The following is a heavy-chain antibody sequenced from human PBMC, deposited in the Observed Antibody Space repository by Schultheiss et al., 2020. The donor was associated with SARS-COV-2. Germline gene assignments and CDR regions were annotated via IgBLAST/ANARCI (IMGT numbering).Heavy chain of an antibody. Sequence: SETLSLTCTVSGGSISSYYWSWIRQPPGKGLEWIGYIYYSGSTNYNPSLKSRVTISVDTSKNQFSLKLSSVTAADTAVYYCAREPSVGATLDYWGQGTLVTVSS. CDR3: AREPSVGATLDY. V-gene: IGHV4-59*01. D-gene: IGHD1-26*01. CDR1: GGSISSYY. J-gene: IGHJ4*02. CDR2: IYYSGST.